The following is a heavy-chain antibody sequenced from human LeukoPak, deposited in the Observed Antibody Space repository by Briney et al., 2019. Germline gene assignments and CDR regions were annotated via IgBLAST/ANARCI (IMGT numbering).Heavy chain of an antibody. Sequence: ASVKVSCKASGYKFTAYYMQWVRLAPGQRLEWMAWFNPDSGRTTYAQKFQGRATLTRETSITTAYLELSGLTSDDTAVYFCAVGPHEFDFWGQGTLVTVSS. CDR3: AVGPHEFDF. J-gene: IGHJ4*02. CDR1: GYKFTAYY. CDR2: FNPDSGRT. V-gene: IGHV1-2*02.